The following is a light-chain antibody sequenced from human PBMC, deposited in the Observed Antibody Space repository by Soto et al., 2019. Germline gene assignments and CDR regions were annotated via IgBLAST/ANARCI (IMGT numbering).Light chain of an antibody. CDR3: QQWFT. V-gene: IGKV3-20*01. CDR2: DAS. J-gene: IGKJ3*01. Sequence: EIVLTQSPGTLSLSPGERATLSCRASQSVTSTHLAWYQQKPGQAPRLLIYDASTRATGIPDRFSGSGSGTDFTLTISRLEPEDFAVYYCQQWFTFGPGTKVDIK. CDR1: QSVTSTH.